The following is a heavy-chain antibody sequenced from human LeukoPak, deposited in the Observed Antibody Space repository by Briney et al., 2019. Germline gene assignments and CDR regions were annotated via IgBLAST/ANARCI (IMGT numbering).Heavy chain of an antibody. D-gene: IGHD2-15*01. CDR1: GYTFTSYG. V-gene: IGHV1-18*01. J-gene: IGHJ4*02. CDR3: ATESAYCSGGSCVT. CDR2: ISAYNGNT. Sequence: ASVKVSCKASGYTFTSYGISWVRQAPGQGLEWMGWISAYNGNTNYAQKLQGRVTMTTDTSTSTAYMELRSLRSDDTAVYYCATESAYCSGGSCVTWGQGTLVTVSS.